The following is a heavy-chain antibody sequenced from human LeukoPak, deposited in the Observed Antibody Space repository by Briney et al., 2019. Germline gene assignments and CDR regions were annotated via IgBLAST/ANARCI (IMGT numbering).Heavy chain of an antibody. J-gene: IGHJ5*02. CDR3: ARSPSGWYPNWFDP. CDR1: GGSINNYY. V-gene: IGHV4-59*12. Sequence: SSETLSLTCTVSGGSINNYYWSWIRQPPGKGLEWIGYIYYTGSTNYNPSLKSRVTISVDTSKNQFSLKLSSVTAADTAVYYCARSPSGWYPNWFDPWGQGTLVTVSS. D-gene: IGHD6-19*01. CDR2: IYYTGST.